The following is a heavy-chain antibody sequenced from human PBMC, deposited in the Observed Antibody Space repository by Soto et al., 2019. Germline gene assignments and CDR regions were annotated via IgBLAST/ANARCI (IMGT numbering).Heavy chain of an antibody. J-gene: IGHJ5*02. V-gene: IGHV1-69*02. D-gene: IGHD4-17*01. CDR1: GATLKNYI. Sequence: QVNLVQSGAEVRKPGSSVKVSCKTSGATLKNYIIGWVRQAPGQGLEWMGRIIPILGIPNYSQRFQDRLTITADRSTSTLYMELSSLRSDDTAIYFCARGGVVDYGDYNTWGQGTLVTVSS. CDR2: IIPILGIP. CDR3: ARGGVVDYGDYNT.